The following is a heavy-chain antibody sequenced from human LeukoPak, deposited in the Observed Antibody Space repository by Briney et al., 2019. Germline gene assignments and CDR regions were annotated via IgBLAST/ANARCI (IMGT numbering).Heavy chain of an antibody. CDR1: GYSLTELS. CDR2: FDPEDGET. Sequence: ASVKVSCKVSGYSLTELSLHWVRQTPGKGLEWMGGFDPEDGETIYAQKIQGRFALTDDTATDTVYMELSSLRSEDTAMYYCATQRVEKLVPAATRFDSWGQGTLVAVSS. D-gene: IGHD2-2*01. J-gene: IGHJ4*02. CDR3: ATQRVEKLVPAATRFDS. V-gene: IGHV1-24*01.